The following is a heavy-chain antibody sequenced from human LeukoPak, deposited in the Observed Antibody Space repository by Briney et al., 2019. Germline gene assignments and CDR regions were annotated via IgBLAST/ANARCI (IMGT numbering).Heavy chain of an antibody. V-gene: IGHV1-46*01. D-gene: IGHD3/OR15-3a*01. CDR1: GYTFTSYY. J-gene: IGHJ4*02. CDR2: INPTGGIT. CDR3: ARGYPLDWDYFDY. Sequence: GGSVNVSCKASGYTFTSYYMHCVREAPGQGVEWRGRINPTGGITTYAQKFQGRVTMTRDTSTSTVYMELSSLRSEDTAVYYCARGYPLDWDYFDYWGQGTLVTASS.